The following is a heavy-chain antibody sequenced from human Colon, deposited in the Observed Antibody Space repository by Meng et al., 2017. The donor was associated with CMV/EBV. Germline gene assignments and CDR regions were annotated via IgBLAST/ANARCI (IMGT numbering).Heavy chain of an antibody. J-gene: IGHJ4*02. V-gene: IGHV3-21*01. Sequence: GGSLRLSCAASGFTFSSYSMNWVRQAPGKGLEWVSSISSSSSYIYYADSVKGRFTVSRDDARDSLYLQLNSLRADDTALYYCARDMGFLGGTFDYWGQGTLVTVSS. D-gene: IGHD1-26*01. CDR2: ISSSSSYI. CDR3: ARDMGFLGGTFDY. CDR1: GFTFSSYS.